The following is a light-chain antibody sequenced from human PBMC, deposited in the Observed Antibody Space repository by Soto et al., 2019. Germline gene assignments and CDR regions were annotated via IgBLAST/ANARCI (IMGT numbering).Light chain of an antibody. V-gene: IGLV2-14*01. CDR2: EVS. J-gene: IGLJ1*01. CDR3: SSYTTRTTLYV. CDR1: SSDVGSYNY. Sequence: QSALAQPASVSGSPGQSITISCTGTSSDVGSYNYVSWYQLHPGKAPKLMIYEVSNRPSGVSNRFSGSKSGDTASLTISGLQAEDEADYYCSSYTTRTTLYVFGTGTKGTV.